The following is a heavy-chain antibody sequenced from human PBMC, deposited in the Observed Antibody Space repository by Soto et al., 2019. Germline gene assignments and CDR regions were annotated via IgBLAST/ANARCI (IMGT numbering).Heavy chain of an antibody. CDR2: IYPGDSDT. CDR1: GYSFTIYW. Sequence: GESLKISCPGSGYSFTIYWIGWVRQMPVKGRECMGIIYPGDSDTRYSPSFQGQVTISADKSISTAYLQWRSLKASDTAMYYCARHGPRVDYDNRDYYYYGMDVWGQGTTVTVSS. D-gene: IGHD3-22*01. V-gene: IGHV5-51*01. J-gene: IGHJ6*02. CDR3: ARHGPRVDYDNRDYYYYGMDV.